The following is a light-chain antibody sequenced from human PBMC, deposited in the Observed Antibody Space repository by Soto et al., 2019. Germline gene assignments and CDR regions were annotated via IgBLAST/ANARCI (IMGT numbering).Light chain of an antibody. J-gene: IGKJ5*01. CDR1: QSISSY. V-gene: IGKV1-39*01. CDR3: QQSYSTPIT. Sequence: DIQMTQSPSSLSASVGDRVTITCRASQSISSYLNWYQQKPGKAPKLLMYAASSLKSGVPSRFSGSGSGTDFILTISSLQPEDFATYYCQQSYSTPITFGQGTRLEIK. CDR2: AAS.